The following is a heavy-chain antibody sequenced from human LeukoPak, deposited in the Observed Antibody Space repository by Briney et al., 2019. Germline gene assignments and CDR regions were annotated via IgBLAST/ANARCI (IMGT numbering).Heavy chain of an antibody. Sequence: GSLLLSCAASGFTFSSYGMHWVRQAPGKGLEWVAVIWYDGSNQYYADSVKGRFTISRDNSKNTLYLQMNSLRAEDTAVYYCARDTYDYVWGSYRPIDYWGQGTLVTVSS. CDR1: GFTFSSYG. V-gene: IGHV3-33*01. D-gene: IGHD3-16*02. J-gene: IGHJ4*02. CDR3: ARDTYDYVWGSYRPIDY. CDR2: IWYDGSNQ.